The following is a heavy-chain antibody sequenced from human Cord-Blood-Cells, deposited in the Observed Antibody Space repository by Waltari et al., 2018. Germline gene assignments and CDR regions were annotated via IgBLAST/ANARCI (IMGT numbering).Heavy chain of an antibody. CDR2: TYYRSKWYN. CDR1: GDSVSSHSAA. D-gene: IGHD1-26*01. CDR3: ARFSGSYYGDAFDI. Sequence: QVQLLQSGPGLVKPSQTLSLTCAISGDSVSSHSAAWNWTRQSPSRGLKWLGRTYYRSKWYNDYAVSVKSRITINPDTSKNQFSLQLNSVTPEDTAVYYCARFSGSYYGDAFDIWGQGTMVTVSS. J-gene: IGHJ3*02. V-gene: IGHV6-1*01.